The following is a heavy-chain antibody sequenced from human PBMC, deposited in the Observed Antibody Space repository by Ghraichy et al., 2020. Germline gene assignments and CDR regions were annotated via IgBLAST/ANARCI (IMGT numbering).Heavy chain of an antibody. CDR3: VKRRGDGSNGYDY. J-gene: IGHJ4*02. V-gene: IGHV3-64D*06. CDR2: ISDNGGHT. Sequence: GESLNISCSASGFTFSAYAMHWVRQAPGKGLEYVSAISDNGGHTYYADSVKGRFTISRDNSKNTLFLQMSSLGAEDTAVYYCVKRRGDGSNGYDYWGRGTLVTVSS. D-gene: IGHD5-24*01. CDR1: GFTFSAYA.